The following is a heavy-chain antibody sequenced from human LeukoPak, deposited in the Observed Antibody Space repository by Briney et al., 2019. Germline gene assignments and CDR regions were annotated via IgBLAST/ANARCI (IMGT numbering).Heavy chain of an antibody. Sequence: SGGSLRLSCAASGFTFSSYSMNWVRQAPGKGLEWVSYISSSGSTIYYADSVKGRFTISRDNAKNSLYLQMNSLRAEDTAVYYCARETTVVTPRVHDAFDIWGQGTMVTVSS. D-gene: IGHD4-23*01. V-gene: IGHV3-48*04. CDR3: ARETTVVTPRVHDAFDI. J-gene: IGHJ3*02. CDR1: GFTFSSYS. CDR2: ISSSGSTI.